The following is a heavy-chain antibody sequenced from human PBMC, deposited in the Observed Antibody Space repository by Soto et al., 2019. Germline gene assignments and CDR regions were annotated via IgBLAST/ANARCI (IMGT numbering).Heavy chain of an antibody. CDR2: IYHSGST. Sequence: TLSLTCAVSGGSISSSGYSWSWIRQPPGKGLEWIGYIYHSGSTYYNPSLKSRVTISVDRSKNQFSLKLSSVTAADTAVYYCDRSGIVATQKPFDYWGQGTLVTVSS. D-gene: IGHD5-12*01. CDR1: GGSISSSGYS. J-gene: IGHJ4*02. V-gene: IGHV4-30-2*01. CDR3: DRSGIVATQKPFDY.